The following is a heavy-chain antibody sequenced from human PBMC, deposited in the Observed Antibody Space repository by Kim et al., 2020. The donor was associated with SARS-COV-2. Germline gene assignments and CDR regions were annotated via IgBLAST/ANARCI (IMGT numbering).Heavy chain of an antibody. CDR1: GGSISSYY. CDR2: IYYSGST. V-gene: IGHV4-59*01. D-gene: IGHD6-19*01. CDR3: ARERSGIAVAGSFDY. J-gene: IGHJ4*02. Sequence: SETLSLTCTVSGGSISSYYWSWIRQPPGKGLEWIGYIYYSGSTNYNPSLKSRVTISVDTSKNQFSLKLSSVTAADTAVYYCARERSGIAVAGSFDYWGQGTLVTVSS.